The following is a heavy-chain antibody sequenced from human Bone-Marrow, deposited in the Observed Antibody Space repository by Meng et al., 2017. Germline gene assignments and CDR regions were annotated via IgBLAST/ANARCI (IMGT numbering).Heavy chain of an antibody. CDR3: ARIGWGSYTPFDY. CDR1: GYTFTSYA. CDR2: INAGNGNT. J-gene: IGHJ4*02. D-gene: IGHD3-10*01. V-gene: IGHV1-3*01. Sequence: ASVKVSCKASGYTFTSYAMHWLRQAPGQRLEWMGWINAGNGNTKYSQKFQGRVTITRDTSASTAYMELSSLRSEDTAVYYCARIGWGSYTPFDYWGQGTLVTVSS.